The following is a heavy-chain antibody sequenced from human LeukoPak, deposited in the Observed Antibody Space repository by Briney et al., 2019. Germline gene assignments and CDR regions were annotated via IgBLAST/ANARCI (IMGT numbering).Heavy chain of an antibody. CDR3: ARSLGEQQLVPDC. V-gene: IGHV4-59*01. J-gene: IGHJ4*02. CDR2: IYYSEST. D-gene: IGHD6-13*01. Sequence: SETLSLTCTVSAGSISSYYWSWIRQPPGKGLEWIGYIYYSESTNYNPSLKSRVTISVDTSKNQFSLRLSSVTAADTAVYYCARSLGEQQLVPDCWGQGTLVTVSS. CDR1: AGSISSYY.